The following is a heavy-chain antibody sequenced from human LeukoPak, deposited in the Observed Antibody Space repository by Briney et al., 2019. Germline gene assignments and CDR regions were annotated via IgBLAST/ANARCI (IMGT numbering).Heavy chain of an antibody. D-gene: IGHD3-10*01. CDR2: IRSKTHGGTT. CDR3: TRAPSLSWFDP. J-gene: IGHJ5*02. V-gene: IGHV3-49*04. Sequence: GGSLRLSCTASGFTFGDYAMGWARQAPGKGLEWVGFIRSKTHGGTTEYAASVKGGFIISRDDSRSIAYLQMNSLKTEDTAVYYCTRAPSLSWFDPWGQGTLVTVSS. CDR1: GFTFGDYA.